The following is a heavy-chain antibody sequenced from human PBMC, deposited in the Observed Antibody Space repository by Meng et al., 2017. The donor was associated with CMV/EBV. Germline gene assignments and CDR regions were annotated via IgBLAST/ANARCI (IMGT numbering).Heavy chain of an antibody. D-gene: IGHD6-13*01. CDR2: ISWDGGST. CDR1: GFTFSSYA. V-gene: IGHV3-43D*03. Sequence: GGSLRLSCAASGFTFSSYAMHWVRQAPGKGLEWVSLISWDGGSTYYADSVKGRFTISRDNSKNSLYLQMNSLRAEDTALYYCATQQLVHRDYWGQGTLVTVSS. J-gene: IGHJ4*02. CDR3: ATQQLVHRDY.